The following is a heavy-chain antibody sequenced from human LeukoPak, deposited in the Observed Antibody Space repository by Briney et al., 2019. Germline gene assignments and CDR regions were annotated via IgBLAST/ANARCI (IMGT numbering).Heavy chain of an antibody. CDR3: ARDGGSGLDY. CDR2: IWYDGSKK. D-gene: IGHD6-19*01. Sequence: PGRSLRLSCAASGFTFSSYGMHWVRQAPGKGLEWVAVIWYDGSKKFHADSVKGRFTISRDDSKNTLYLQMNSLRADDTAVYYCARDGGSGLDYWGQGTLVPVSS. J-gene: IGHJ4*02. CDR1: GFTFSSYG. V-gene: IGHV3-33*08.